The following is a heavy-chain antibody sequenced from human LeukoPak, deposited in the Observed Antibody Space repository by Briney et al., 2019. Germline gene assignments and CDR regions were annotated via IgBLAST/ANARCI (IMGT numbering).Heavy chain of an antibody. Sequence: GGSLRLSCAASGFTFSSYSMNWVRQAPGKGLEWFSSISSSSSYIYYADSVKGRFTISRDNAKNSLYLQMNSLRAEDTAVYYCARVSILIVPYYAFDIWGQGTMVTVSS. V-gene: IGHV3-21*01. CDR1: GFTFSSYS. CDR2: ISSSSSYI. D-gene: IGHD2/OR15-2a*01. CDR3: ARVSILIVPYYAFDI. J-gene: IGHJ3*02.